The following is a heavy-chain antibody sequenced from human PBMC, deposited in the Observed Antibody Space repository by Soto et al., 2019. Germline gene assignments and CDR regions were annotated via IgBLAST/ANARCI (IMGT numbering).Heavy chain of an antibody. V-gene: IGHV1-69*13. CDR3: ARVVSVGATPHFDY. CDR2: IIPIFGTA. D-gene: IGHD1-26*01. J-gene: IGHJ4*02. CDR1: GGTFSSYA. Sequence: GASVKVSCKASGGTFSSYAISWVRQAPGQGLEWMGGIIPIFGTANYAQKFQGRVTITADESTSTAYMELSSLRSEDMAVYYCARVVSVGATPHFDYWGQGTLVTVSS.